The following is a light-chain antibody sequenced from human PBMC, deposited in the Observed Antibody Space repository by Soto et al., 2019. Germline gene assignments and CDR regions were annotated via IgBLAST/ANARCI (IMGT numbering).Light chain of an antibody. CDR3: SSYAGSNA. V-gene: IGLV2-8*01. Sequence: QSALTQPPSASLSPGQSVTISCTGTSSDVGGYNYVSWYQQHPGKAPKLMIYEVSKRPSGVPDRFSGSKSGNTASLTVSGLQAEDEADYYCSSYAGSNAFGTGTKVTVL. CDR2: EVS. CDR1: SSDVGGYNY. J-gene: IGLJ1*01.